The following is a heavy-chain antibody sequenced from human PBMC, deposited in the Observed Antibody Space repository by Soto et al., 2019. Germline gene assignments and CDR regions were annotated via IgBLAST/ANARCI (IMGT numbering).Heavy chain of an antibody. CDR1: GFSFSKYA. V-gene: IGHV3-23*01. J-gene: IGHJ6*02. D-gene: IGHD2-15*01. Sequence: EVQLLDSGGGLVQPGGSLRLSCAASGFSFSKYAMSWVRQAPGKGLEWVSSITGSGDNTYYADSVKGRFTISRDNSRNTLYLQMRSLRVEDTAVYYCAKGPCSDGNRYGREDVWGQGTTVTVSS. CDR2: ITGSGDNT. CDR3: AKGPCSDGNRYGREDV.